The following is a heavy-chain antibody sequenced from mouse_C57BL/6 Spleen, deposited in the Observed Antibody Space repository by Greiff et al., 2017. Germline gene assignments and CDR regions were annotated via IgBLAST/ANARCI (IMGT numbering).Heavy chain of an antibody. J-gene: IGHJ1*03. Sequence: VQVVESGAELVKPGASVKISCKASGYAFSSYWMNWVKQRPGQGLEWIGQIYPGDGDTNYNGKFKGKATLTAYKSSSTAYMQLSSLTSEDSAVYFCAREPYGSSYGYFDVWGTGTTVTVSS. V-gene: IGHV1-80*01. CDR1: GYAFSSYW. CDR2: IYPGDGDT. D-gene: IGHD1-1*01. CDR3: AREPYGSSYGYFDV.